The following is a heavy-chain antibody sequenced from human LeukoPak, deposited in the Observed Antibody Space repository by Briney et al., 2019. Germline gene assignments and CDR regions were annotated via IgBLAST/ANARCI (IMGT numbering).Heavy chain of an antibody. CDR2: SYPGDSDT. CDR3: ARGRGYSYGTLDY. Sequence: GESLKISCKGSAYSFTSYWIGWVRQMPGKGLEWMGISYPGDSDTRYSPSFQAQVTISADKSISTAYLQWSSLKASDTAMYYCARGRGYSYGTLDYWGQGTLVTVSS. V-gene: IGHV5-51*01. J-gene: IGHJ4*02. CDR1: AYSFTSYW. D-gene: IGHD5-18*01.